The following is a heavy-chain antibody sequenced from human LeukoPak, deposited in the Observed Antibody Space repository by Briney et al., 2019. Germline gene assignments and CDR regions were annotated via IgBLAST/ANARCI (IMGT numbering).Heavy chain of an antibody. Sequence: ASVKVSCKASGYTFTSYYMHWVRQAPGQGLEWMGIINPSGGSTSYAQKFQGRVTMTRNTSISTAYMELSSLRSEDTAVYYCARGEVLWSGYLSGYYYYGMDVWGQGTTVTVSS. CDR2: INPSGGST. CDR1: GYTFTSYY. J-gene: IGHJ6*02. D-gene: IGHD3-3*01. V-gene: IGHV1-46*01. CDR3: ARGEVLWSGYLSGYYYYGMDV.